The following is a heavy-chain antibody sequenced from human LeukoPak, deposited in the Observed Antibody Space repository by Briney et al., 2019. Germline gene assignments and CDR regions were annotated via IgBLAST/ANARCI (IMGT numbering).Heavy chain of an antibody. Sequence: PGGSLRLSCTASGFNFGIYGMHWVRQAPGKGLEWVAVMWDDGTNENYVESVKGRFSISRDNGQRTLFLQMNSLRVVDTAVYYCASRSISWYRENNWFDPWGQGTLVTVSS. J-gene: IGHJ5*02. CDR3: ASRSISWYRENNWFDP. D-gene: IGHD6-13*01. CDR1: GFNFGIYG. CDR2: MWDDGTNE. V-gene: IGHV3-33*01.